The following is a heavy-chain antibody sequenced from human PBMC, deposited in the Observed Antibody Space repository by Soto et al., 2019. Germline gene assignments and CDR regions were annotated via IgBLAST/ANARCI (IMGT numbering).Heavy chain of an antibody. D-gene: IGHD1-1*01. CDR2: INHSGST. CDR3: ARDQLEGNWFDP. CDR1: GGSFSDYS. J-gene: IGHJ5*02. V-gene: IGHV4-34*01. Sequence: PSETLSLTCAVYGGSFSDYSWTWIRQPPGKGLEWIGEINHSGSTYYNPSLKSRVTISVDKSKNQFSLKLSSVTAADTAVYYCARDQLEGNWFDPWGQGTLVTVSS.